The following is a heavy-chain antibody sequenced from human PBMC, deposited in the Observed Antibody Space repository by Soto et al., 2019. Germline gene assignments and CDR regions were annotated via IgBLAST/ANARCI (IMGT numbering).Heavy chain of an antibody. CDR1: GGSFSGYD. J-gene: IGHJ4*02. CDR3: ARAATGIAVAGFDY. D-gene: IGHD6-19*01. Sequence: SETLSLTCAVVGGSFSGYDGSWIRQPPGKGLEWIGEINHSGSTNYNPSLKSRVTISVDTSKNQFSLKLSSVTAAYTAVYYCARAATGIAVAGFDYWGQGTLVTVSS. CDR2: INHSGST. V-gene: IGHV4-34*01.